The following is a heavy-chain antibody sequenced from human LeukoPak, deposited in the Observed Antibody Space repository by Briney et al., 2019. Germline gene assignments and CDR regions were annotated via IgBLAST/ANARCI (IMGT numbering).Heavy chain of an antibody. CDR3: AKGTYDSRGHFDY. CDR2: ISGSGTNT. D-gene: IGHD3-22*01. CDR1: GFTFSSYA. J-gene: IGHJ4*02. Sequence: GGSLRLSCAASGFTFSSYAMTWVRQAPGKGLEWVSGISGSGTNTYYADSVKGRFTISRDNSKNTLCLQMNSLRAEDTAAYYCAKGTYDSRGHFDYWGQGTLVSVSS. V-gene: IGHV3-23*01.